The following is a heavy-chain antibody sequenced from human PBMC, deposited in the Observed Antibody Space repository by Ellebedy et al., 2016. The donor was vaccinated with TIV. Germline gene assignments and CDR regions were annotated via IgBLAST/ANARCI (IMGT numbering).Heavy chain of an antibody. J-gene: IGHJ6*02. D-gene: IGHD6-6*01. CDR3: ASTIAPRPFYYGMDV. CDR2: IYSGGTT. Sequence: GESLKISCAASGFTVSSNYMSWVRQAPGKGLEWVSVIYSGGTTSYADSVKGRFTVPRDNSKNTLYLQMNSLRSEDTAVYYCASTIAPRPFYYGMDVWGQGTTVTVSS. CDR1: GFTVSSNY. V-gene: IGHV3-53*01.